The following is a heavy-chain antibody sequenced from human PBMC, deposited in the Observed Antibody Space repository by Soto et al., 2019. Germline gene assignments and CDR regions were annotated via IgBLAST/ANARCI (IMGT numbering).Heavy chain of an antibody. CDR1: GFVCSSYD. V-gene: IGHV3-23*01. J-gene: IGHJ3*02. Sequence: GVSLRLSCAASGFVCSSYDMSWVRQAPGKGLEWVSTILVGGSTHYEDSVKGRFTISRDESKNTVYLQMHSLTAGDTAVYYCAKATATSGGAFDICGQGTMVTVSS. D-gene: IGHD1-1*01. CDR2: ILVGGST. CDR3: AKATATSGGAFDI.